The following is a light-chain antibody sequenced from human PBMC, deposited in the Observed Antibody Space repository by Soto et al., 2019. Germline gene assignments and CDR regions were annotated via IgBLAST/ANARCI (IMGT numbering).Light chain of an antibody. CDR1: QSVSSY. J-gene: IGKJ1*01. Sequence: EIGLTHSPATLSLSPGERATLSCRASQSVSSYLAWYQQKPGQAPRLLIYDASNRATGIPARFSGSGSGTDFTLTISSLEPEDFAVYYCQQRSNWWTFGQGTKVDI. V-gene: IGKV3-11*01. CDR2: DAS. CDR3: QQRSNWWT.